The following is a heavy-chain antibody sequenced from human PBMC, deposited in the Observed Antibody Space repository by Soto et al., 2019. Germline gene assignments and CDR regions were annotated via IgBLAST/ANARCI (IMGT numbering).Heavy chain of an antibody. V-gene: IGHV3-30*18. CDR2: ISYDGSNK. J-gene: IGHJ4*02. CDR3: AKDHSLGVTDDYDFWSGYHDY. CDR1: GFTFSSYG. Sequence: GGSLRLSCAASGFTFSSYGMHWVRQAPGKGLEWVAVISYDGSNKYYADSVKGRFTISRDNSKNTLYLQMNSLRAEDTAVYYCAKDHSLGVTDDYDFWSGYHDYWGQGTLVTVSS. D-gene: IGHD3-3*01.